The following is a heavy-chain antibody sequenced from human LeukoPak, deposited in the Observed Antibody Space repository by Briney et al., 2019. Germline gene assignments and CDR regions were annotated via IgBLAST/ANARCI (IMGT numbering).Heavy chain of an antibody. CDR2: IIPIFGTA. Sequence: SVKVSCKASGGTFSSYAISWVRQAPGQGLEWMGGIIPIFGTANYAQKFQGRVTITTDESTSTAYMELSSLRSEDTAVYYCARGTIVVPAAKGGQFDPWGQGTLVTVSS. CDR1: GGTFSSYA. CDR3: ARGTIVVPAAKGGQFDP. V-gene: IGHV1-69*05. D-gene: IGHD2-2*01. J-gene: IGHJ5*02.